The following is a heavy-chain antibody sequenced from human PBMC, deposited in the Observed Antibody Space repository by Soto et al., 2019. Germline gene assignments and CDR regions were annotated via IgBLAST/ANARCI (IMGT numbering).Heavy chain of an antibody. V-gene: IGHV4-30-2*01. Sequence: ASETLCLTCTVSGGSISSGGYSWSWIRQPPGKGLEWIGYIYHSVSTYYNPSLKSRVTISVDRSKNQFSLKLSSVTAADTAVYYCASSHAGAHITAAVHWGQGTLVTVSS. CDR2: IYHSVST. J-gene: IGHJ4*02. CDR3: ASSHAGAHITAAVH. CDR1: GGSISSGGYS. D-gene: IGHD6-13*01.